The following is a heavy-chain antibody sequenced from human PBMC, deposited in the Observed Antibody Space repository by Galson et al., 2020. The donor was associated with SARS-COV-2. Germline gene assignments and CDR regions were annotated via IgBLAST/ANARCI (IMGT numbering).Heavy chain of an antibody. J-gene: IGHJ2*01. Sequence: ASVKVSCTASNYPFNRYGVSWVRQAPGQGLEWIGWISGSNGNTNYIQKPQGRVTMTTDTSTGTAFMELRSLRFDDTAVYYCARSGRGTYRYFDLWGRGTLVTVSS. D-gene: IGHD3-16*01. CDR2: ISGSNGNT. V-gene: IGHV1-18*01. CDR1: NYPFNRYG. CDR3: ARSGRGTYRYFDL.